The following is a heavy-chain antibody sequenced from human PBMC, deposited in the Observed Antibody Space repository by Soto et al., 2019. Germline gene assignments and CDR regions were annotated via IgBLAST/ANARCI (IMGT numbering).Heavy chain of an antibody. CDR3: AKVLHYYDSSGEIDY. J-gene: IGHJ4*02. D-gene: IGHD3-22*01. Sequence: GGSLRLSCAASGFTFSSYGMHWVRQAPGKGLEWVAVISYDGSNKYYADSVKGRFTISRDNSKNTLYLQMNSLRAEDTAVYYCAKVLHYYDSSGEIDYWGQGTLVTVSS. CDR1: GFTFSSYG. V-gene: IGHV3-30*18. CDR2: ISYDGSNK.